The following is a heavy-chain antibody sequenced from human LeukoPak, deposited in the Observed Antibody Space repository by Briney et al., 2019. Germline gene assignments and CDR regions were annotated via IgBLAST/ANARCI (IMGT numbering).Heavy chain of an antibody. V-gene: IGHV3-21*06. J-gene: IGHJ3*02. Sequence: GGSLRLSCAASGFTFSNPWMSWVRQAPGKGLEWVSYISSRGSYTYYADSVKGRFTISRDNAKNSLYLQMNSLRAEDTAVYYCARIDAFDIWGQGTMVTVSS. CDR3: ARIDAFDI. CDR1: GFTFSNPW. CDR2: ISSRGSYT.